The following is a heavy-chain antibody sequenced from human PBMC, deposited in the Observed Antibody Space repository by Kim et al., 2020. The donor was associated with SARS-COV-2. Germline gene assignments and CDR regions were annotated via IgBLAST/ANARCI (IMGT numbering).Heavy chain of an antibody. J-gene: IGHJ4*02. V-gene: IGHV3-30*02. Sequence: KFYADSVKARFTISRDNYKNTLYLQMNSLRAEDTAGYYCAKGDSRSSFEYWGQGTLVTVSS. CDR2: K. CDR3: AKGDSRSSFEY. D-gene: IGHD1-26*01.